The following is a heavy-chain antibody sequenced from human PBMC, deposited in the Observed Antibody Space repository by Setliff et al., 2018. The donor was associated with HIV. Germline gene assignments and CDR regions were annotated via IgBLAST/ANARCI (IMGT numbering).Heavy chain of an antibody. V-gene: IGHV1-18*01. D-gene: IGHD3-10*01. CDR3: AREGLWFGDRGYYMDV. CDR2: IGTYNGDT. Sequence: ASVKVSCKASGYTFTSSGITWVRQAPGQGLEWMGWIGTYNGDTNYAQKFQGRVTMTTDTSTSAAYMELRSLISDDTAVYYCAREGLWFGDRGYYMDVWGTGTAVTAP. J-gene: IGHJ6*03. CDR1: GYTFTSSG.